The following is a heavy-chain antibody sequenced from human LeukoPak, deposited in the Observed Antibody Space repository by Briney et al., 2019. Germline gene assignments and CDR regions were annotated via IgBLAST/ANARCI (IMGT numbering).Heavy chain of an antibody. CDR1: GFTVSTNY. J-gene: IGHJ3*02. D-gene: IGHD6-19*01. CDR3: ARATISVAYALDI. Sequence: SGGSLRLSCAASGFTVSTNYMSWVRQAPGKGLEWVSVIYSGDTTFYADSVRGKFTISRDNSKNTLYLQMNSLRAEDTAVYYCARATISVAYALDIWGQGTMVTVSS. CDR2: IYSGDTT. V-gene: IGHV3-66*01.